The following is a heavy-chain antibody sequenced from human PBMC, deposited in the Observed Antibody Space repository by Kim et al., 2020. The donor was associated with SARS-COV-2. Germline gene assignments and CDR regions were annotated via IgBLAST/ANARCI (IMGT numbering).Heavy chain of an antibody. Sequence: GGSLRLSCAASGFTFSSYDMHWVRQATGKGLEWVSAIGTAGDTYYPGSVKGRFTISRENAKNSLYLQMNSLRAGDTAVYYCARGSWGSGSYGLGAFDIWGQGTMVTVSS. D-gene: IGHD3-10*01. CDR2: IGTAGDT. CDR3: ARGSWGSGSYGLGAFDI. V-gene: IGHV3-13*01. CDR1: GFTFSSYD. J-gene: IGHJ3*02.